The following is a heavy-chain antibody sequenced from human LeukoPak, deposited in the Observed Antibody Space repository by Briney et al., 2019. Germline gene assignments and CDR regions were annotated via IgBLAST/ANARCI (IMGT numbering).Heavy chain of an antibody. CDR3: ARGGSGSNDY. CDR1: GFTFSSYS. D-gene: IGHD3-10*01. CDR2: ITSSSRYI. J-gene: IGHJ4*02. V-gene: IGHV3-21*01. Sequence: KSGGSLRLSCAASGFTFSSYSMNWVRQAPGKGLEGVSSITSSSRYIYYADSVKGRFTISRDNANNSLYLQMNSLRAEDTAVYYCARGGSGSNDYWGQGTLVTVSS.